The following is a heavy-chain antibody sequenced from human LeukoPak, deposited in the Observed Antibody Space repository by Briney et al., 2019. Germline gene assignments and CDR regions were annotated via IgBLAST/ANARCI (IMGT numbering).Heavy chain of an antibody. CDR2: IYYSGST. V-gene: IGHV4-59*01. Sequence: SETLSLTCAVSGGFISDYYWTWIRQPPGKGLEWIGHIYYSGSTNYNPSLKSRVSISIDTSKNQFSLKLNSVTAADTAVYYCARGLGVMTDWGQGNLVTVSS. CDR3: ARGLGVMTD. D-gene: IGHD3-16*01. J-gene: IGHJ4*02. CDR1: GGFISDYY.